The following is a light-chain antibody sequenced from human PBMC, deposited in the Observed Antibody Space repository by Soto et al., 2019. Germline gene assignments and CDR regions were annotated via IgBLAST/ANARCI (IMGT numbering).Light chain of an antibody. Sequence: QSALTQPASVSGSPGQSVTISCTGTSSDVGGYNYVSWYQHHPGKAPKLIIYEVSDRPSGVSSRFSGSKSGNTASLTISGLQAEDEADYYCSSYTSSSTPYVFGTGTKLTV. V-gene: IGLV2-14*01. J-gene: IGLJ1*01. CDR1: SSDVGGYNY. CDR2: EVS. CDR3: SSYTSSSTPYV.